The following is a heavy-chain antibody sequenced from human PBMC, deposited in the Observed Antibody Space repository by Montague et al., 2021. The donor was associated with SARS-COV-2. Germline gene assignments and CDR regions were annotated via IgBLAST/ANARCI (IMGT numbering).Heavy chain of an antibody. CDR3: AKVHFGDYTWFDS. D-gene: IGHD4-17*01. J-gene: IGHJ5*01. CDR2: ISYDGSNK. Sequence: SLRLSCAASGFTFSRYGMHWVRQAPGKGLEWVAVISYDGSNKYYADSVKGRFTISRDNSKSTLYLQMNSLRAEDTAVYYCAKVHFGDYTWFDSWGQGTLVTVSS. CDR1: GFTFSRYG. V-gene: IGHV3-30*18.